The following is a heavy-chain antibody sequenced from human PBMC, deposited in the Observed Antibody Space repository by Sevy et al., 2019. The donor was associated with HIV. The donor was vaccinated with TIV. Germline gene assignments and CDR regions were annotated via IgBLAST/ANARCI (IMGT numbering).Heavy chain of an antibody. D-gene: IGHD3-22*01. CDR1: GFTFSSYA. Sequence: GGSLRLSCAASGFTFSSYAMKWVRQAPGKGLEWVSGISGSGGSGDKTNYADSVTGGFTISRDDSKNSLYLQLNSLRDDDTAIYYCGRKYDSSGYFDYWGQGTLVTVSS. J-gene: IGHJ4*02. V-gene: IGHV3-23*01. CDR2: ISGSGGSGDKT. CDR3: GRKYDSSGYFDY.